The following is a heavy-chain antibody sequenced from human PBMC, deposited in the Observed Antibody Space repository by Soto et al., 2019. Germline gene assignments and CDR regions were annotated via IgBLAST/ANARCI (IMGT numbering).Heavy chain of an antibody. V-gene: IGHV4-39*01. D-gene: IGHD3-16*01. Sequence: QVPLQEPGPGLVKPSETLSLTCSVSGGSIISRDYYWVWVRRAPGRGPQWIGNIFYNGRTDYNPSLQSRVTISVDTSKNQFSLKLASVTVADTAIYYCARGGRSADDQSDWFDPWGRGALVTVSS. CDR2: IFYNGRT. J-gene: IGHJ5*02. CDR3: ARGGRSADDQSDWFDP. CDR1: GGSIISRDYY.